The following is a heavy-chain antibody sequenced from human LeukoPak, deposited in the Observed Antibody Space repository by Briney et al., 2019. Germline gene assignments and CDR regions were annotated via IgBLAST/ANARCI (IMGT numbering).Heavy chain of an antibody. CDR2: VIPIFATA. CDR3: GRVSDILTGYFNY. V-gene: IGHV1-69*13. D-gene: IGHD3-9*01. Sequence: ASVKVSCKASGGAFSNYAINWVRQAPGQGLEWMGGVIPIFATANYAQKFRGRVTFIADESTTTAYMELSSLTSEDTAVYYCGRVSDILTGYFNYWGQGTLVTVSS. CDR1: GGAFSNYA. J-gene: IGHJ4*02.